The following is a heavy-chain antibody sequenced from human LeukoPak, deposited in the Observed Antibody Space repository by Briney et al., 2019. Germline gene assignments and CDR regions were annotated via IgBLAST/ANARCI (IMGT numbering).Heavy chain of an antibody. CDR1: GDSVSSISVA. J-gene: IGHJ6*02. CDR3: ALARSEYHYGMDV. V-gene: IGHV6-1*01. Sequence: SQTLSLNCAISGDSVSSISVAWNWIRQSPSRGLEWLGRTYYRSKWYYEYAVSVKGRININPDPSKNQFSLQLNSVTPEDTAVYYCALARSEYHYGMDVWGQGTTVTVSS. CDR2: TYYRSKWYY.